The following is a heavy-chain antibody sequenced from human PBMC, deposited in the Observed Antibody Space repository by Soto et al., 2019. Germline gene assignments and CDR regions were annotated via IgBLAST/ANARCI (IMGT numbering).Heavy chain of an antibody. CDR3: AHRRSGSFFGS. D-gene: IGHD3-10*01. CDR1: GFSLRTSEVG. J-gene: IGHJ4*02. Sequence: SGPTLVNPTQTLTLTCTFSGFSLRTSEVGVAWIRQPPGKALEWLAIIYWDNDKRYSPSLKSRVTITKDTSKNQVVLTMTNMDPVDTATYYCAHRRSGSFFGSWGQGTLVTVSS. V-gene: IGHV2-5*02. CDR2: IYWDNDK.